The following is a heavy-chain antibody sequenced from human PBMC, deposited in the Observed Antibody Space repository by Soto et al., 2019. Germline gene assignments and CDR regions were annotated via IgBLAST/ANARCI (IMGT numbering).Heavy chain of an antibody. J-gene: IGHJ3*02. CDR2: TYSDGTT. D-gene: IGHD1-26*01. V-gene: IGHV3-66*01. CDR1: GFTVSSNF. Sequence: PGGSLRLSCAASGFTVSSNFMTWVRQAPGKGLEWVSVTYSDGTTFYADSVKGGFTISRDNSKNTLYLQMNSLGAEDTAIYYCAREFRPTGSRYAFDIWGQGTMVTVSS. CDR3: AREFRPTGSRYAFDI.